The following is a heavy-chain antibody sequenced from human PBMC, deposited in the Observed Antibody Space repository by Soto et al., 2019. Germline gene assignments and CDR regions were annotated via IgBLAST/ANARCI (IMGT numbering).Heavy chain of an antibody. CDR1: GGSFTGYY. CDR3: ARNGGSTWYYFDS. V-gene: IGHV4-34*01. D-gene: IGHD6-13*01. CDR2: VSHRGST. J-gene: IGHJ4*02. Sequence: SETLSLTCAVNGGSFTGYYGCWIRQSPGKGLEWIGEVSHRGSTNYNPSLKSRVTISIGTSKNQFSLKLNSVTAADTGMYYCARNGGSTWYYFDSWGQGTVVTVSS.